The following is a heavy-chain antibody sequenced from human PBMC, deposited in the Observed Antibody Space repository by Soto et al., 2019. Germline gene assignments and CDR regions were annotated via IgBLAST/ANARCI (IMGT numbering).Heavy chain of an antibody. CDR3: ARENYYALDF. V-gene: IGHV4-59*01. Sequence: PSETLSLTCTVSSGSISSYNWNWVRQPPGKGLEWIGFINYSGSTHYNPSLKSRVTISLDTSKNQFSLKLNSVTAADTAVYYCARENYYALDFWGQGIQVTVSS. CDR1: SGSISSYN. J-gene: IGHJ4*02. D-gene: IGHD3-10*01. CDR2: INYSGST.